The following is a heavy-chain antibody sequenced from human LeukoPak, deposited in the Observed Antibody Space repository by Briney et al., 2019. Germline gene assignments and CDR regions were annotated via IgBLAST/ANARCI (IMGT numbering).Heavy chain of an antibody. J-gene: IGHJ4*02. CDR2: IYYSGST. CDR1: GGSISSGGYY. CDR3: AREGVAVAGTNYFDY. Sequence: SETLSLTCTVSGGSISSGGYYWSRIRQHPGKGLEWIGYIYYSGSTYYNPSLKSRVTISVDTSKNQFSLKLSSVTAADTAVYYCAREGVAVAGTNYFDYWGQGTLVTVSS. D-gene: IGHD6-19*01. V-gene: IGHV4-31*03.